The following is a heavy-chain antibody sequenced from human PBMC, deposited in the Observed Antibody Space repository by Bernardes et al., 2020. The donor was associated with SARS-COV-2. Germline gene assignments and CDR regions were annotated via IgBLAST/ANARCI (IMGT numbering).Heavy chain of an antibody. J-gene: IGHJ3*02. CDR1: GYTFTSYG. V-gene: IGHV1-18*01. D-gene: IGHD3-22*01. Sequence: ASVKVSCKASGYTFTSYGISWVRQAPGQGLEWMGWISAYNGNTNYAQKLQGRVTMTTDTSTSTAYMELRSLRSDDTAVYYCARPSRTYYYDSSEDFWAFDIWGQGTMVTVSS. CDR3: ARPSRTYYYDSSEDFWAFDI. CDR2: ISAYNGNT.